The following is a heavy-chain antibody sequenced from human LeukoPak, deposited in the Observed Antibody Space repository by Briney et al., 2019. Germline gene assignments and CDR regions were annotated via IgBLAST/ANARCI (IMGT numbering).Heavy chain of an antibody. Sequence: PSETLSLTCTVSGGSISSYYWSWIRQPAGKGLEWIGRIYTSGSTNYNPSLKSRVTMSVDTSKNQFSLKLSPVTAADTAVYYCARHLPPHPRYYFDYWGQGTLVTVSS. CDR1: GGSISSYY. V-gene: IGHV4-4*07. J-gene: IGHJ4*02. CDR2: IYTSGST. CDR3: ARHLPPHPRYYFDY. D-gene: IGHD1-14*01.